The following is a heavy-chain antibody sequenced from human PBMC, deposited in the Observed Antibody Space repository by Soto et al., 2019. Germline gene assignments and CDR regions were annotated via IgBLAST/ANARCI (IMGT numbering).Heavy chain of an antibody. CDR1: GFTFSHYG. Sequence: PGGSLRLSCAASGFTFSHYGMHWVRQSPGKGLEWVAVIWNDGSYKYYADSVKGRFTISRDNSKNTLYLQMNSLRAEDTAVYYCAKDRSYVGLQLPAAVDYWGQGTLVTVSS. CDR3: AKDRSYVGLQLPAAVDY. J-gene: IGHJ4*02. V-gene: IGHV3-30*02. CDR2: IWNDGSYK. D-gene: IGHD5-12*01.